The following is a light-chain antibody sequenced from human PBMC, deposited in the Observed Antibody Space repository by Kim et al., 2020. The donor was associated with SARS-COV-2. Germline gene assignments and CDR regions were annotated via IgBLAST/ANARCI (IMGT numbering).Light chain of an antibody. CDR2: RDS. Sequence: VALGQTARITSGGNNIGSKKVHVYQQKPGQAPVLVIYRDSNRPSGIPERFSGSNSGNTATLTISRAQAGDEADYYCQVWDSSNVVFGGGTKLTVL. CDR1: NIGSKK. CDR3: QVWDSSNVV. V-gene: IGLV3-9*01. J-gene: IGLJ2*01.